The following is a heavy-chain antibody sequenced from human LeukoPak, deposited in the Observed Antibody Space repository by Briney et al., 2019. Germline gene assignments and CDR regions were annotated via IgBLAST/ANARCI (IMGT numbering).Heavy chain of an antibody. CDR3: ARGVRGSDY. Sequence: ASVKVSCKASGYTFTVYYMHWVRQAPGQGLEWMGWINPNSGGTNYAQKFQGRVTMTRNTSISTAYMELSSLRSEDTAVYYCARGVRGSDYWGQGTLVTVSS. CDR1: GYTFTVYY. CDR2: INPNSGGT. J-gene: IGHJ4*02. D-gene: IGHD3-10*01. V-gene: IGHV1-2*02.